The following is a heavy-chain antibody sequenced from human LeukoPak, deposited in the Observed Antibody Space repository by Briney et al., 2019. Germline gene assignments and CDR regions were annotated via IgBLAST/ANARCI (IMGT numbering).Heavy chain of an antibody. CDR2: INTNTGNP. J-gene: IGHJ5*02. V-gene: IGHV7-4-1*02. CDR3: ASGNSSGWYYWFDP. CDR1: GYTFTSYA. Sequence: ASVKVSCKASGYTFTSYAMNWVRQAPGQGLEWMGWINTNTGNPTYAQGFTGRFVFSLDTSVSTAYLQISSLKAEDTAVYYCASGNSSGWYYWFDPWGQGTLVTVST. D-gene: IGHD6-19*01.